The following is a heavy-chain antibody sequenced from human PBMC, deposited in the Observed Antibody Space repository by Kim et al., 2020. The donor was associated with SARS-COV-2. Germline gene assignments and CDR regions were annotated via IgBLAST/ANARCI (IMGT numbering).Heavy chain of an antibody. V-gene: IGHV3-30*04. D-gene: IGHD5-12*01. CDR2: ISHDGSNR. CDR1: GFIFSSLT. CDR3: ARSDLDSGYPFDH. J-gene: IGHJ4*02. Sequence: GGSLRLSCAASGFIFSSLTMHWVRQAPGKGLEWVAVISHDGSNRYYADYVKGRFTISRDNSKNKLYVQMNSLRAEDTAVYYCARSDLDSGYPFDHWGQGTMVAVSS.